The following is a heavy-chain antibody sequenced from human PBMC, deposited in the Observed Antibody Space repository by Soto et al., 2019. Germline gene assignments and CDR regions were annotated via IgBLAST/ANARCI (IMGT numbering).Heavy chain of an antibody. V-gene: IGHV5-51*01. Sequence: GESLKISCNGSGYSFTSYWIGWVRQMPGKGLEWMGIIYPGDSDTRYSPSFQGQVTISADKSISTAYLQWSSLKASDTAMYYCARHGGIAVAWSESGYWGQGTLVTVSS. CDR1: GYSFTSYW. CDR2: IYPGDSDT. D-gene: IGHD6-19*01. CDR3: ARHGGIAVAWSESGY. J-gene: IGHJ4*02.